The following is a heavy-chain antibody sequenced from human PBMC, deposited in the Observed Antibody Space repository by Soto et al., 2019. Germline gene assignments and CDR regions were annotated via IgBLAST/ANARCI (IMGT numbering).Heavy chain of an antibody. Sequence: ASVKVSCKASGYTFTSYAMHWLRQSPGQRLEWMGWINAGNGNTKYSQKFQGRVTITRDTSASTAYMELSSLRSEDTAVYYCARLTMVRGVPSNWFDPWGQGTLVTVSS. CDR2: INAGNGNT. V-gene: IGHV1-3*01. CDR1: GYTFTSYA. CDR3: ARLTMVRGVPSNWFDP. D-gene: IGHD3-10*01. J-gene: IGHJ5*02.